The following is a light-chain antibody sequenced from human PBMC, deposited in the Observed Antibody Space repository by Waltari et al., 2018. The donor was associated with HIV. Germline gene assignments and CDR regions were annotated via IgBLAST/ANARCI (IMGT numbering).Light chain of an antibody. CDR1: SSDIGDYDY. Sequence: QSALTQPPSASGSPGQSVTISCTGTSSDIGDYDYVSWYQHQPGEAPKLLIYEVLSRPSGFPHHCSGSKHGNTSSLTVSGLHAEDESDYYCSSYGGNSNVIFGGGTKLTVL. CDR3: SSYGGNSNVI. J-gene: IGLJ2*01. V-gene: IGLV2-8*01. CDR2: EVL.